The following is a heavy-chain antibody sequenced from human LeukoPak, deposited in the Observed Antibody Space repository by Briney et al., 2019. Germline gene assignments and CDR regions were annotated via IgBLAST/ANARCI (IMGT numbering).Heavy chain of an antibody. CDR1: GYTFTSYD. V-gene: IGHV1-8*03. J-gene: IGHJ4*02. D-gene: IGHD1-26*01. Sequence: GASVKVSCKASGYTFTSYDINWVRQATGQGLEWMGWMNPNSGNTGYAQKFQGRVTITRNTSISTAYMELSSLRSEDTAVYYCARISSRGYSGSYYLGYWGQGILVTVSS. CDR3: ARISSRGYSGSYYLGY. CDR2: MNPNSGNT.